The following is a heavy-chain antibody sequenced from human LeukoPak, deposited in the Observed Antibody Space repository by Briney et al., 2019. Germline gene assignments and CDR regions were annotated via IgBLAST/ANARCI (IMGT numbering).Heavy chain of an antibody. D-gene: IGHD3-3*01. CDR2: MNPNSGYT. V-gene: IGHV1-8*03. Sequence: WASVKVSCKASGYTFTSYDINWVRQAPGQGLEWMGWMNPNSGYTGYAQKFQGRVTITRNTSISTAYMELSSLRSEDTAVYYCARGPVLRFLADNWFDPWGQGTLVTVSS. J-gene: IGHJ5*02. CDR1: GYTFTSYD. CDR3: ARGPVLRFLADNWFDP.